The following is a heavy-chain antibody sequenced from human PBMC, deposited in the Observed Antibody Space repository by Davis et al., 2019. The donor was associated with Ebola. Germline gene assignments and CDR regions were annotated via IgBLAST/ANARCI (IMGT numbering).Heavy chain of an antibody. Sequence: AASVKVSCKASGYTFTGYYMHWVRQAPGQGLEWMGRINPNSGGTNYAQKLQGRVTMTTDTSTSTAYMELRSLRSDDTAVYYCARDGYSSGWYNDYGMDVWGKGTTVTVSS. CDR1: GYTFTGYY. CDR2: INPNSGGT. CDR3: ARDGYSSGWYNDYGMDV. V-gene: IGHV1-2*06. D-gene: IGHD6-19*01. J-gene: IGHJ6*04.